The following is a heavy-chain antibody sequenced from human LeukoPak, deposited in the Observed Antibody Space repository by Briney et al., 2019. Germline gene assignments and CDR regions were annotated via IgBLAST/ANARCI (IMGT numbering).Heavy chain of an antibody. V-gene: IGHV3-23*01. CDR2: ISGSGGST. J-gene: IGHJ4*02. CDR1: GFTFSSYA. Sequence: GGSLRLSCAASGFTFSSYAMSWVRQAPGKGLEWASAISGSGGSTYYADSVKGRFTISRDNSKNTLYLQMNSLRAEDTAVYYCANLGHSSGWYNGSGYWGQGTLVTVSS. CDR3: ANLGHSSGWYNGSGY. D-gene: IGHD6-19*01.